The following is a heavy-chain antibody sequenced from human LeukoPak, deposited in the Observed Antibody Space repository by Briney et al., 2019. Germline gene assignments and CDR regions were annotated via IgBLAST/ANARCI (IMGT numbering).Heavy chain of an antibody. CDR1: GYTFTGYY. J-gene: IGHJ1*01. V-gene: IGHV1-2*02. CDR2: INPNSGGT. D-gene: IGHD5-24*01. Sequence: ASVKVSCKASGYTFTGYYMHWVRQAPGQGLEWMGWINPNSGGTNYAQKFQGRVTMTRDTSISTAYMELSSLRSEDTAVYYCASTQEMATIKEIGKAYFQHWGQGTLVTVSS. CDR3: ASTQEMATIKEIGKAYFQH.